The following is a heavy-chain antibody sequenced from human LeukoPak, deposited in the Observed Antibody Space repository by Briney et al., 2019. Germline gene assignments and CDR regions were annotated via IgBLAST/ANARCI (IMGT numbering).Heavy chain of an antibody. D-gene: IGHD4-17*01. CDR2: ISSSSSYI. CDR3: ARDLESVSVTVGYGDYENDY. CDR1: GFTFSSYT. J-gene: IGHJ4*02. V-gene: IGHV3-21*01. Sequence: SGGSLRLSCAASGFTFSSYTMNWVRQAPGKGLQSVSSISSSSSYIYYADSVKGRFTISRDNAKNSLYLQMNSLRAEDTAVYYCARDLESVSVTVGYGDYENDYWGQGTLVTVSS.